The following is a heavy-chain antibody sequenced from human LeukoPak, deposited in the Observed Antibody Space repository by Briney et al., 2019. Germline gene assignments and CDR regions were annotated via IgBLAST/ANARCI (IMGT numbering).Heavy chain of an antibody. V-gene: IGHV3-30*18. CDR3: AKERVDWRYFDY. J-gene: IGHJ4*02. D-gene: IGHD3-9*01. CDR1: GGSISSSS. CDR2: MSFDGSHT. Sequence: LSLTCTVSGGSISSSSYYWGWIRQPPGKGLEWVAVMSFDGSHTYYADSVKGRFTISRDNSKNTLYLQMNSLRAEDTAVYYCAKERVDWRYFDYWGQGTLVTVSS.